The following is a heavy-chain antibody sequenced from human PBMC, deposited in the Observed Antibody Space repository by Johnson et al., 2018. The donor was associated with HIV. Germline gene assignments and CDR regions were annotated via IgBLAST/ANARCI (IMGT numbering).Heavy chain of an antibody. CDR2: ISYDGSNK. CDR3: AKGGIDAFDI. CDR1: GFTFSSYG. J-gene: IGHJ3*02. D-gene: IGHD6-25*01. Sequence: QVQLVESGGGLVQPGGSLRLSCAASGFTFSSYGMHWVRQAPGKGLEWVAVISYDGSNKYYADSVKGRFTISRDNSKNTVYLEMNSLRAEDTAVYYCAKGGIDAFDIWGQGTMVT. V-gene: IGHV3-30*18.